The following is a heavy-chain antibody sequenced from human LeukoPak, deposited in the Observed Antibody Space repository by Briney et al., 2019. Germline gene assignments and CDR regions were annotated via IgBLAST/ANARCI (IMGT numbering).Heavy chain of an antibody. Sequence: SETLSLTCAVYGVSFSDYYWSWIRQSPGKGLEWIGEISHGGSTNYNPSLKSRVSISLDTSKNQFSLKLSSVTAADTAVYYCTRGSIAYYYMDVWGKGTTVTISS. CDR1: GVSFSDYY. CDR3: TRGSIAYYYMDV. V-gene: IGHV4-34*01. D-gene: IGHD3-22*01. CDR2: ISHGGST. J-gene: IGHJ6*03.